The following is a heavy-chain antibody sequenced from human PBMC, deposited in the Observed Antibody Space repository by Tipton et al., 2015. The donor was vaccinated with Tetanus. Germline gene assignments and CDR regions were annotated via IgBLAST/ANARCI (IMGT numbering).Heavy chain of an antibody. CDR1: GGSVSSGSYF. J-gene: IGHJ4*02. CDR3: AKHGDRDTIGHHFDY. V-gene: IGHV4-61*01. Sequence: TLSLTCTVSGGSVSSGSYFWSWIRQPPGKGLQWIGYIYYSGTTNYNPSLKSRVTISVDTSKNQFSLRLSSVTAADTALYYCAKHGDRDTIGHHFDYWTQGTLVTVSS. CDR2: IYYSGTT. D-gene: IGHD4-17*01.